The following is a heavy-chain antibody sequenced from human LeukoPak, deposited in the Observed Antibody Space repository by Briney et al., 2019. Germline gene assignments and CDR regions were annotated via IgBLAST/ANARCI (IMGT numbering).Heavy chain of an antibody. V-gene: IGHV1-69*01. CDR1: GGTFSSYA. J-gene: IGHJ6*03. Sequence: SVKVSCKASGGTFSSYAISWVRQAPGQGLEWMGGIIPIFGTANYAQKFQGRVTITADESTSTAYMELSSLRSEDTAVYYCARVRYDILTGYPSPDYYYYYYMDVWGKGTTVTVSS. D-gene: IGHD3-9*01. CDR2: IIPIFGTA. CDR3: ARVRYDILTGYPSPDYYYYYYMDV.